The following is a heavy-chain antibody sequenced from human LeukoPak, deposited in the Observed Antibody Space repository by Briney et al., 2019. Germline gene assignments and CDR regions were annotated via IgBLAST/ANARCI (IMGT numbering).Heavy chain of an antibody. CDR3: ARYPVPIERYYYYGMDV. CDR2: IYHSGST. D-gene: IGHD1-1*01. CDR1: GGSFSGYY. Sequence: SETLSLTCAVYGGSFSGYYWSWIRQPPGKGLEWIGEIYHSGSTNYNPSLKSRVTISVDKSKNQFSLKLSSVTAADTAVYYCARYPVPIERYYYYGMDVWGQGTTVTVSS. J-gene: IGHJ6*02. V-gene: IGHV4-34*01.